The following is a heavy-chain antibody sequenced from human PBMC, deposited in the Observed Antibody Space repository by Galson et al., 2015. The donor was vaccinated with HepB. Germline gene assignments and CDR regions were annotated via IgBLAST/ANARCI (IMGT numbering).Heavy chain of an antibody. D-gene: IGHD1-26*01. J-gene: IGHJ4*02. Sequence: SLRLSCAASGFTFSGYSLHWVLQAPGKGLEWVAFMLQYGSEEHYADSARGRFSISRDSSKNTVHLQMNSLGPEDSAVYYCARTKGSGNHFFDYWGQGTLVIVSS. CDR2: MLQYGSEE. V-gene: IGHV3-30-3*01. CDR1: GFTFSGYS. CDR3: ARTKGSGNHFFDY.